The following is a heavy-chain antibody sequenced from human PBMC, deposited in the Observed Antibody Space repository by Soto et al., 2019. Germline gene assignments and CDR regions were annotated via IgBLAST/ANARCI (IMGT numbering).Heavy chain of an antibody. Sequence: GGSLRLSCAASGLTFSDHHMDWVRQAPGRGLEWVGRSRNKASGYTTEYAASVKDRFTISRDDSQNSVYLQMNSLKTEDTAVYYCSKLGRYNSGSYPDYWGQGTQVTVSS. V-gene: IGHV3-72*01. CDR2: SRNKASGYTT. D-gene: IGHD6-19*01. J-gene: IGHJ4*02. CDR3: SKLGRYNSGSYPDY. CDR1: GLTFSDHH.